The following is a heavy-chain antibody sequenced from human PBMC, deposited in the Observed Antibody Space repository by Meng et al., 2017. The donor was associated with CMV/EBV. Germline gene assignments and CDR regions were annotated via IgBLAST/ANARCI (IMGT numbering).Heavy chain of an antibody. J-gene: IGHJ4*02. D-gene: IGHD2-2*01. Sequence: GGSLRLSCAASGFTFSSYWMSWVRQAPGKGLEWVANIKQDGSEKYYVDSVKGRFTISRDNAKNSLYLQMNSLRAEDTAVYYCAIDMVVPATASYCFDYWGQGTLVTVSS. CDR2: IKQDGSEK. V-gene: IGHV3-7*01. CDR1: GFTFSSYW. CDR3: AIDMVVPATASYCFDY.